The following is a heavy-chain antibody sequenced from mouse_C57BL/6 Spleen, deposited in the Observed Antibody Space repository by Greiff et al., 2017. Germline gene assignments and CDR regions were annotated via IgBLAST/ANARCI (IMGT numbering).Heavy chain of an antibody. J-gene: IGHJ2*01. Sequence: QVHVKQSGAELVRPGASVTLSCKASGYTFTDYEMHWVKQTPVHGLEWIGAIDPETGGTAYNQKFKGKAILTADKSSRTAYMELRSLTSEDSAVYYCTRGEYYFDYWGQGTTLTVSS. CDR1: GYTFTDYE. CDR3: TRGEYYFDY. CDR2: IDPETGGT. V-gene: IGHV1-15*01.